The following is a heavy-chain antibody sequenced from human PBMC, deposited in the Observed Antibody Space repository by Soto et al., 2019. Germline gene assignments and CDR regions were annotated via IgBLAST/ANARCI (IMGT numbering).Heavy chain of an antibody. Sequence: QVQLVQSGAEVKKPGSSVRVSCKASGVTLRNYGISWVRQAPGQGLEWMGGIIPVFGTANYAQKFQGRVTITADESTSTVYMDVTSLRSEDTAVYYCSRGDATKIVVTTYYGMDVWGQGTTVTVSS. CDR2: IIPVFGTA. CDR1: GVTLRNYG. CDR3: SRGDATKIVVTTYYGMDV. D-gene: IGHD4-17*01. V-gene: IGHV1-69*12. J-gene: IGHJ6*02.